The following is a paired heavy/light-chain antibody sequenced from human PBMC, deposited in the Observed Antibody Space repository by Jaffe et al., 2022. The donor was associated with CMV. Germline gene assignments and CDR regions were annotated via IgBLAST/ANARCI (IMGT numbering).Heavy chain of an antibody. D-gene: IGHD1-20*01. CDR2: INPSGGGT. CDR1: GYIFTSYY. J-gene: IGHJ6*02. V-gene: IGHV1-46*01. Sequence: QVQLVQSGAEVKKPGASVKVSCKASGYIFTSYYMHWVRQAPGQGLEWMGIINPSGGGTTNAQKFQGRVTMTRDTSTSTVYMEVSSLRSEDTAVYYCARGISAKTGNYNYGMDVWGQGTTVTVSS. CDR3: ARGISAKTGNYNYGMDV.
Light chain of an antibody. CDR3: YSTDTSGNQGV. CDR2: EDS. V-gene: IGLV3-10*01. CDR1: ALPKKY. Sequence: SYELTQPPSVSVSPGQTARITCSGDALPKKYAYWYQQKSGQAPVLVIYEDSKRPSGIPERFSGSSSGTMATLTISGAQVEDEADYYCYSTDTSGNQGVFGGGTKLTVL. J-gene: IGLJ3*02.